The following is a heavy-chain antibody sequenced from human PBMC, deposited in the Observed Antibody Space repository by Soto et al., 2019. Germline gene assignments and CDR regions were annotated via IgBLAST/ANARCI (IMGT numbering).Heavy chain of an antibody. V-gene: IGHV1-2*02. J-gene: IGHJ4*02. CDR2: INPNSGDT. CDR1: GYTFTNHY. Sequence: QLQLVQSGAEMKKPGASVKVSCKAAGYTFTNHYIHWVRQASGHGLEWMGWINPNSGDTDYARKSQWRVTMTRDTSISTASIDMGRLKSDDTAVYYCTRERYTGYYVFEFWGQGSLVTGSS. D-gene: IGHD5-12*01. CDR3: TRERYTGYYVFEF.